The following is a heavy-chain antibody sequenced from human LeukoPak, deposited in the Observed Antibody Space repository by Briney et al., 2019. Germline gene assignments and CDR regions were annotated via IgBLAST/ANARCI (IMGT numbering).Heavy chain of an antibody. J-gene: IGHJ5*02. CDR3: AKGRGNWGGDPCQTIYNWFDP. D-gene: IGHD2-21*01. V-gene: IGHV3-30*18. Sequence: PGTSLRLSCAASGFSFSHFATHWVRQAPGKGLEWVAVTSFDESEKKHADSVKGRFTISREKSENTLYLQMNNLRTEDTAVYYCAKGRGNWGGDPCQTIYNWFDPWGQGTLVTVSS. CDR2: TSFDESEK. CDR1: GFSFSHFA.